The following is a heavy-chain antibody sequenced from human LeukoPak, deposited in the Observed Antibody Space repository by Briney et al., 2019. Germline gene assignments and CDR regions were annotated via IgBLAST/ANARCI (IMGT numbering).Heavy chain of an antibody. Sequence: ASVKVSCKASGYTFTGYYMHWVRQAPGQGLEWMGWINPNSGGTNYAQKFQGRVTMTRDTSISTAYMELSRLRSDDTAVYYCAKDPAGRIAALYYFDYWGQGTLVTVSS. CDR3: AKDPAGRIAALYYFDY. J-gene: IGHJ4*02. V-gene: IGHV1-2*02. CDR1: GYTFTGYY. CDR2: INPNSGGT. D-gene: IGHD6-6*01.